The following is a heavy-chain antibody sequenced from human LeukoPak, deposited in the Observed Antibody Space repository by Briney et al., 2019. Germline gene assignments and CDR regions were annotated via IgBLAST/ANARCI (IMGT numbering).Heavy chain of an antibody. V-gene: IGHV3-30*18. D-gene: IGHD1-1*01. J-gene: IGHJ4*02. CDR2: IWYGGSNK. CDR1: GFTFSSYG. Sequence: GRSLRLSCAASGFTFSSYGMHWVRQAPGKGLEWVAVIWYGGSNKYYADSVKGRFTISRDNSKNTLYLQMNSLRAEDTAVYYCAKDRGTNYFDYWGQGTLVTVSS. CDR3: AKDRGTNYFDY.